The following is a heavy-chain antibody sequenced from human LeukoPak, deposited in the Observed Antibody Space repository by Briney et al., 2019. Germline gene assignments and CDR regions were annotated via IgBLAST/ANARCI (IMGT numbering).Heavy chain of an antibody. J-gene: IGHJ4*02. CDR1: GGTFSSYA. CDR3: ARAPDRTTIAPLDY. CDR2: IIPIFGTA. D-gene: IGHD1-7*01. Sequence: ASVKVSCKASGGTFSSYAISWVRQAPGQGLEWMGGIIPIFGTANYAQKFQGRVTITTDESTSTAYMELSSLRSKDTAVYYCARAPDRTTIAPLDYWGQGTLVTVSS. V-gene: IGHV1-69*05.